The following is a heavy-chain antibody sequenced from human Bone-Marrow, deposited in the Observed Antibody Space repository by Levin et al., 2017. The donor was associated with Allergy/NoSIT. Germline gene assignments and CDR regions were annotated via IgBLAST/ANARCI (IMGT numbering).Heavy chain of an antibody. CDR2: ISYDGSNK. J-gene: IGHJ4*02. CDR1: GFTFSSYG. D-gene: IGHD2-15*01. CDR3: GKAPGYCSGGACYVVY. V-gene: IGHV3-30*18. Sequence: LSLTCAASGFTFSSYGMHWVRQAPGKGLEWVTVISYDGSNKYYADSVNGRFTISRDNSKNTLYLLMNSLRAEDTAVYYCGKAPGYCSGGACYVVYWGQGTLVTVSS.